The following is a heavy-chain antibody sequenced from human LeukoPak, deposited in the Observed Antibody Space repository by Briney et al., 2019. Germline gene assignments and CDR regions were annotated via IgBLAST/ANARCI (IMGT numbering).Heavy chain of an antibody. CDR1: GLTFSSYS. V-gene: IGHV3-21*01. Sequence: PGGSLRLSCAASGLTFSSYSMNCVRQAPGKGLDWVSSISSSSSYIYYPDSVKGRFTISRDNAKNSLYLRMNSLRAEDTAVYYCATSIAVADDFDYWGQGTLVTVSS. CDR3: ATSIAVADDFDY. CDR2: ISSSSSYI. J-gene: IGHJ4*02. D-gene: IGHD6-19*01.